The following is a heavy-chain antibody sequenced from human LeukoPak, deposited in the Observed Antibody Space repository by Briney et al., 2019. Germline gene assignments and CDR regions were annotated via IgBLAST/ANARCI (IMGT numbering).Heavy chain of an antibody. Sequence: GGSLRLSCAASGFIVSSNYMSWVRQAPGKGLEWVSVIYSGGRTFYADSVRGRFTIPRDNSKNTLFLQMNSLRAEDTAVYYCARDQYYDSGTYSFYYMDVWGKGTTVTVSS. D-gene: IGHD3-10*01. J-gene: IGHJ6*03. CDR3: ARDQYYDSGTYSFYYMDV. V-gene: IGHV3-53*01. CDR1: GFIVSSNY. CDR2: IYSGGRT.